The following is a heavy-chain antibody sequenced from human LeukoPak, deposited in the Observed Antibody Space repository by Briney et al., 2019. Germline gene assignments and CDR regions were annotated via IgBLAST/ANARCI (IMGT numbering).Heavy chain of an antibody. J-gene: IGHJ5*02. CDR2: ISGSGGST. D-gene: IGHD4-11*01. CDR3: AKDPTVRIKNLFVP. V-gene: IGHV3-23*01. CDR1: GFTFSSYA. Sequence: GGSLRLSCAASGFTFSSYAMSWVRQAPGKGREWVSAISGSGGSTYYADSVKGRFTISRDNSKNTLYLQMNSLRAEDTAVYYFAKDPTVRIKNLFVPWGEGSLVSVSS.